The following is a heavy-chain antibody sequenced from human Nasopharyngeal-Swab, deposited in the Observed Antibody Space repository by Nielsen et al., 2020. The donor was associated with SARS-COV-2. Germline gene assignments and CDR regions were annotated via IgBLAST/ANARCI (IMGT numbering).Heavy chain of an antibody. CDR2: IYTSGST. CDR1: GGLISSYY. CDR3: ASDPGWLYPGGYYYYGMDV. D-gene: IGHD2-15*01. J-gene: IGHJ6*02. Sequence: SETLSPTCTVSGGLISSYYCSWIRQPAGKGLEWIGRIYTSGSTNYNPTLKSRVTMSVDTSKNQFSLKLSSVAAADTAVYYCASDPGWLYPGGYYYYGMDVWGQGTTVTVSS. V-gene: IGHV4-4*07.